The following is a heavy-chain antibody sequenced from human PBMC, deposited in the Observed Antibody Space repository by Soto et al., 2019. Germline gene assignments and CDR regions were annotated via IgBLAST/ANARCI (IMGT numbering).Heavy chain of an antibody. D-gene: IGHD6-19*01. J-gene: IGHJ2*01. CDR1: GYTFSGYY. Sequence: QEQLVQSGAEVKKPGASVKVSCRASGYTFSGYYLHWVRQAPGQGLEWMGWINPHSGGTNFAQNFEDWVTMTGDTSINTAYMELSGLRSDDTAVYFCARDGAFRPKSLAGTLHWFFDLWGRGTLVTVSS. CDR3: ARDGAFRPKSLAGTLHWFFDL. V-gene: IGHV1-2*04. CDR2: INPHSGGT.